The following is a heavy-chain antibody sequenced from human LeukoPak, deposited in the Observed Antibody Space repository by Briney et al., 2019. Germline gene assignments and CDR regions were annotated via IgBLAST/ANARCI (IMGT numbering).Heavy chain of an antibody. CDR2: ISYDGSNK. V-gene: IGHV3-30-3*01. CDR3: ARGTVIVVVPAAIDY. Sequence: PGGSLRLSCAASGFTVSSNYMSWVRQAPGKGLEWVAVISYDGSNKYYADSVKGRFTISRDNSKNTLYLQMNSLRAEDTAVYYCARGTVIVVVPAAIDYWGQGTLVTVSS. D-gene: IGHD2-2*01. CDR1: GFTVSSNY. J-gene: IGHJ4*02.